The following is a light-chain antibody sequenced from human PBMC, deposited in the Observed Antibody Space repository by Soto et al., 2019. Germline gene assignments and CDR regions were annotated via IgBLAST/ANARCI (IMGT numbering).Light chain of an antibody. CDR3: QQYFTTPFT. CDR2: WAS. CDR1: QSVLYSSNNKSY. V-gene: IGKV4-1*01. Sequence: DIMMTQSPDSLAVSLGERATINCKSSQSVLYSSNNKSYLAWYQHKPGQPPKLLIFWASTRESGVPDRFSGSGSGTDFTLTISSLQAEDVAVYYCQQYFTTPFTFGPGTKVDIK. J-gene: IGKJ3*01.